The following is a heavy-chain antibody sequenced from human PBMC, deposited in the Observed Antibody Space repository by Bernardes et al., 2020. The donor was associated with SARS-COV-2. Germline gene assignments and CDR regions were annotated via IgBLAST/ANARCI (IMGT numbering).Heavy chain of an antibody. V-gene: IGHV3-72*01. Sequence: FLSPSSAASGFTISDHYMDWVRPAPGKGLEWVGRSRCKGESYTTEYSESVKGRFTIPRDDSKNSVYLQMNSLKIEATAVYYCARDQWRPDYYYGLDVWGQGTKVTVS. CDR2: SRCKGESYTT. CDR3: ARDQWRPDYYYGLDV. CDR1: GFTISDHY. D-gene: IGHD6-19*01. J-gene: IGHJ6*02.